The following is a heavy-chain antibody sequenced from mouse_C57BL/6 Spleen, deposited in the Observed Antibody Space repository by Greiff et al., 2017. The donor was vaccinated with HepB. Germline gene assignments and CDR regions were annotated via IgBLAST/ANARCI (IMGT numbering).Heavy chain of an antibody. D-gene: IGHD1-1*01. Sequence: QVQLKQPGAELVRPGTSVKLSCKASGYTFTSYWMHWVKQRPGQGLEWIGVIDPSDSYTNYNQKFKGKATLTVDTSSSTAYMQLSSLTSEDSAVYYCARRSTVVRNFDYWGQGTTLTVSS. CDR3: ARRSTVVRNFDY. CDR1: GYTFTSYW. CDR2: IDPSDSYT. J-gene: IGHJ2*01. V-gene: IGHV1-59*01.